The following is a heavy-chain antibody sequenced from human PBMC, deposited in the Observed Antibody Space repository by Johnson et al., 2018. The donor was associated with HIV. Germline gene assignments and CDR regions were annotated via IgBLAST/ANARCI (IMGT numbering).Heavy chain of an antibody. CDR3: ARGPIADDAFDI. D-gene: IGHD3-16*02. Sequence: QVQLVESGGGVVQPGRSLRLSCAASGFTFSSYGVHWVRQAPGKGLEWVAVIWYDGSNKYYTDSVKGRFTISRDNSKNTLYLQMNSLRAEDTAVYFCARGPIADDAFDIWGQGTMVTVSS. V-gene: IGHV3-33*08. J-gene: IGHJ3*02. CDR2: IWYDGSNK. CDR1: GFTFSSYG.